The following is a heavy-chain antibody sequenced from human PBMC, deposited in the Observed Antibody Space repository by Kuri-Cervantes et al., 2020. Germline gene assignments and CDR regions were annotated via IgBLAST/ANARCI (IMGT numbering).Heavy chain of an antibody. CDR1: GFTFSDYY. CDR3: AKDGSGSYYNVEGYYYMDV. D-gene: IGHD3-10*01. Sequence: LSLTCAASGFTFSDYYMSWVRQAPGKGLELISYISNTIYYRDSVKGRFTISRDNAKNSLYLQMNSLRAEDTALYYCAKDGSGSYYNVEGYYYMDVWGKGTTITVSS. CDR2: ISNTI. J-gene: IGHJ6*03. V-gene: IGHV3-11*01.